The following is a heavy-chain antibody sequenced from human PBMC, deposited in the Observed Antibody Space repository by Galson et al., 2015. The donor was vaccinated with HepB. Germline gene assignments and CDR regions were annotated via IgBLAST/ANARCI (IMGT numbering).Heavy chain of an antibody. V-gene: IGHV1-3*01. CDR3: ARDRNYYDSSGYGS. J-gene: IGHJ4*02. Sequence: SVKVSCKASGYTFTSYAMHWVRQPPGQRLEWMGWINAGNGNTKYSQKFQGRVTITRDTSASTAYMELSSLRSEDTAVYYCARDRNYYDSSGYGSWGQGTLVTVSS. CDR2: INAGNGNT. D-gene: IGHD3-22*01. CDR1: GYTFTSYA.